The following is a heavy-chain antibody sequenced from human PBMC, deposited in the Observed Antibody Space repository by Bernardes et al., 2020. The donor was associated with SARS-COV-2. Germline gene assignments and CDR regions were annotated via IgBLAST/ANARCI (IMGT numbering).Heavy chain of an antibody. D-gene: IGHD6-19*01. CDR1: GYSISSGYY. CDR3: ARDGYDSGWYWTDY. J-gene: IGHJ4*02. CDR2: IYHRGDT. Sequence: SETLSLTCDVSGYSISSGYYWGCNLQPPGKGLEWIANIYHRGDTYYNPTLKSRVTISVDTSKNQFSLKLSSVTAADTAVYYCARDGYDSGWYWTDYWGQGTLVTVSS. V-gene: IGHV4-38-2*02.